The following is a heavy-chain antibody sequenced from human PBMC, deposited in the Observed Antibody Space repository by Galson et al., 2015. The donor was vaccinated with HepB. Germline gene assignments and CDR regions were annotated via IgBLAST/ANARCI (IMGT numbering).Heavy chain of an antibody. CDR2: IIPIFGTA. J-gene: IGHJ4*02. Sequence: SVKVSCKASGGTFSSYAISWVRQAPGQGLEWMGGIIPIFGTANYAQKFQGRVTITADKSTSTAYMELRSLRSDDTAVYYCARDPWQWLVPFDYWGQGTLVTVSS. V-gene: IGHV1-69*06. D-gene: IGHD6-19*01. CDR1: GGTFSSYA. CDR3: ARDPWQWLVPFDY.